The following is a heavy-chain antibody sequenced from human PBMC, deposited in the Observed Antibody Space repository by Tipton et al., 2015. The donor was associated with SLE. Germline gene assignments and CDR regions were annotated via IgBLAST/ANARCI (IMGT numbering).Heavy chain of an antibody. Sequence: TLSLTCTVSGGSISSGDYYWSWIRQPPGKGLEWIGYIYYSGSTYYNPSLKSRVTISVDTSKNQFSLKLSSVTAADTAVYYCTRGGGDSLGWYPRYYYYYGMDVWGHGTTVTVSS. CDR2: IYYSGST. CDR3: TRGGGDSLGWYPRYYYYYGMDV. D-gene: IGHD6-19*01. J-gene: IGHJ6*02. CDR1: GGSISSGDYY. V-gene: IGHV4-30-4*01.